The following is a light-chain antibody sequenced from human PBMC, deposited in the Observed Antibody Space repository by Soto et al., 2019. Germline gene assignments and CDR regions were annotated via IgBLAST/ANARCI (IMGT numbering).Light chain of an antibody. Sequence: QSALTQPASVSGSPGQSITISGTGTSSDVGGYNYVSWYQQHPGKAPKLMISDVSNRPSGVSNRFSGSKSGNTASLTISGLQAEDEADYYCSSYTSSSTLVVFGGGTKLTVL. CDR2: DVS. J-gene: IGLJ2*01. CDR1: SSDVGGYNY. CDR3: SSYTSSSTLVV. V-gene: IGLV2-14*01.